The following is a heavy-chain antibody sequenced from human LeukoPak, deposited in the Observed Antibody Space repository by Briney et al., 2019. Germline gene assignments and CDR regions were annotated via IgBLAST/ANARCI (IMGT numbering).Heavy chain of an antibody. D-gene: IGHD2-2*02. CDR2: INPNSGGT. CDR1: GYTFTGYY. Sequence: WASVTVSCKASGYTFTGYYMHWVRQAPGQGLAWMGWINPNSGGTNYAQKFQGRVTMTRDTSISTAYMELSRLRSDDTAVYYCARDLSGYCSSTSCYTEGGYWGQGTLVTVSS. J-gene: IGHJ4*02. V-gene: IGHV1-2*02. CDR3: ARDLSGYCSSTSCYTEGGY.